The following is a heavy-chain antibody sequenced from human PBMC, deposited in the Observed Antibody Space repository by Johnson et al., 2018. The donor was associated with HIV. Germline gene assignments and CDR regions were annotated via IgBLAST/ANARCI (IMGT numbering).Heavy chain of an antibody. CDR3: SRDGNYYGLSGAFDI. V-gene: IGHV3-30-3*01. J-gene: IGHJ3*02. Sequence: QVQLVESGGGLVQPGGSLRLSCAASGFTVSSNYMSWVRQAPGKGLEWVAVISYDGSNKYYADSVKGRFTISRDNSKDTLYLQMNSLRAEDTAVYDCSRDGNYYGLSGAFDIWGQGTMVTVSS. D-gene: IGHD3-10*01. CDR1: GFTVSSNY. CDR2: ISYDGSNK.